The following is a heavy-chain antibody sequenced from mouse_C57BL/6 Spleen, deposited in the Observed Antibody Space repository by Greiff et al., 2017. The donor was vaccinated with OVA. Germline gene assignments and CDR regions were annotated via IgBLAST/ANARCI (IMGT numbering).Heavy chain of an antibody. V-gene: IGHV1-62-3*01. CDR2: IDPNSGGT. D-gene: IGHD2-3*01. CDR3: ARLTGYDHWYFDV. J-gene: IGHJ1*03. Sequence: QVQLKQPGAELVKPGASVKLSCKASGYTFTSYWMHWVKQRPGRGLEWIGRIDPNSGGTKYNEKFKGKATLTAEKSSSTAYMQLSSLTSEDSAVYFCARLTGYDHWYFDVWGTGTTVTVSS. CDR1: GYTFTSYW.